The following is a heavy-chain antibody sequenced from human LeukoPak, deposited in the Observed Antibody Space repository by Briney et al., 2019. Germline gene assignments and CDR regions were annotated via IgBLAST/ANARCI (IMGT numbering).Heavy chain of an antibody. CDR1: GYVFNSYG. D-gene: IGHD2-2*02. CDR3: ARDTGFGIVVVPAAIQGWFDP. V-gene: IGHV1-18*01. CDR2: ISAYNGNT. J-gene: IGHJ5*02. Sequence: ASVKVSCKTSGYVFNSYGISWVRQAPGQGLEWMGWISAYNGNTNYAQKLQGRVTMTTDTSTSTAYMELSSLRSEDTAVYYCARDTGFGIVVVPAAIQGWFDPWGQGTLVTVSS.